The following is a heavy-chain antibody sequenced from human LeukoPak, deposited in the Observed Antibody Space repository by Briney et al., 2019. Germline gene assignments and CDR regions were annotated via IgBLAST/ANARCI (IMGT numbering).Heavy chain of an antibody. Sequence: SQTLSLTCTVSGGSISSGSHYWTWIRQPAGKGLEYIGRVYSSGSTDSNPSLRSRLTMSVDTSKNQLSLKLTSVTAADTAVYYCARVSFSAYGYETINWFDPWGQGTLVTVSS. D-gene: IGHD5-18*01. V-gene: IGHV4-61*02. CDR2: VYSSGST. CDR3: ARVSFSAYGYETINWFDP. J-gene: IGHJ5*02. CDR1: GGSISSGSHY.